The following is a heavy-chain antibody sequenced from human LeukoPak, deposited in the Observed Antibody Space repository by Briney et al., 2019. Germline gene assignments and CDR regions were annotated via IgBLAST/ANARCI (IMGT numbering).Heavy chain of an antibody. J-gene: IGHJ4*02. V-gene: IGHV1-8*01. CDR2: MNPNSGNT. Sequence: ASVNVSCKASGYTFTSYDINWVRQATGQGLEWMGWMNPNSGNTGYAQRFQGRVTLTRNTSITTAYMELSSLRSEDTAVYYCARSKGRDAYYFDYWGQGTLVTVSS. CDR3: ARSKGRDAYYFDY. CDR1: GYTFTSYD. D-gene: IGHD5-24*01.